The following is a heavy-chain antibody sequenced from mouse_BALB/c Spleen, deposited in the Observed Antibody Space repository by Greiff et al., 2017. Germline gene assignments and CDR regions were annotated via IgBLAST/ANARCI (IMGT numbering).Heavy chain of an antibody. CDR1: GFNIKDTY. CDR2: IDPANGNT. Sequence: EVQLQQSGAELVKPGASVKLSCTASGFNIKDTYMHWVKQRPEQGLEWIGRIDPANGNTKYDPKFQGKATITADTSSNTAYLQLSSLTSEDTAVYYCARGEDRYDDGFAYWGQGTLVTVSA. CDR3: ARGEDRYDDGFAY. D-gene: IGHD2-14*01. J-gene: IGHJ3*01. V-gene: IGHV14-3*02.